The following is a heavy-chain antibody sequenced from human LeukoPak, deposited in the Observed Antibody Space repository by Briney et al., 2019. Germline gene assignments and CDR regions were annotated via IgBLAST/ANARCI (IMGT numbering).Heavy chain of an antibody. CDR2: IYYSGST. J-gene: IGHJ6*03. CDR1: GGSISSHY. Sequence: SETLSLTCTVSGGSISSHYWSWIRQPPGKGLEWIGYIYYSGSTNYNPSLKSRVTISVDTSKNQFSLKLSSVTAADTAVYYCARDDFYCSSTSCYYNYMDVWGKGTMVTVSS. V-gene: IGHV4-59*11. D-gene: IGHD2-2*01. CDR3: ARDDFYCSSTSCYYNYMDV.